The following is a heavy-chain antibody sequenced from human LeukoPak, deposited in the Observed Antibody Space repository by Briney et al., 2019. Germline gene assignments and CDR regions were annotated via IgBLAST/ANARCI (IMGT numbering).Heavy chain of an antibody. V-gene: IGHV1-69*05. CDR2: LIPVFDTA. D-gene: IGHD4-11*01. Sequence: SVKVSCKASGGTFSGYAITWVRQAPGEGLEWVGGLIPVFDTANYAQKFQGRVTITTDESTGTAYMELSSLRSEDTAFFYCARIAGDPARDDYHLDYWGQGTLVTISS. CDR1: GGTFSGYA. CDR3: ARIAGDPARDDYHLDY. J-gene: IGHJ4*02.